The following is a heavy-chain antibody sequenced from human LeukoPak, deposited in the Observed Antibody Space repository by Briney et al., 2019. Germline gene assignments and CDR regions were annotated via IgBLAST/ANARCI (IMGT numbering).Heavy chain of an antibody. V-gene: IGHV3-48*01. CDR3: ARGGAARPDF. Sequence: GGSLRLSCAASGFTFSSYSMNWVRQAPGKGLEWVSYISSRSTPIYYADSVKGRFTISRDNAKNSLYLQMNSLRAEDTAVYYCARGGAARPDFWGQGTLVTVSS. CDR1: GFTFSSYS. D-gene: IGHD6-6*01. CDR2: ISSRSTPI. J-gene: IGHJ4*02.